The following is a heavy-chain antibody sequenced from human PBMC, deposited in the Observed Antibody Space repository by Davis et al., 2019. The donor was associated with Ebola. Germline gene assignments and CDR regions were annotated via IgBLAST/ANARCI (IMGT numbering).Heavy chain of an antibody. D-gene: IGHD6-6*01. V-gene: IGHV1-69*10. J-gene: IGHJ2*01. CDR3: ASGLVRGESYWYFDL. Sequence: SVKVSCKASGGTFSSYAISWVRQAPGQGLEWMGGILPFLGIANYPQKFQGRVTITADESTSTAYMELSSLRSEDTAVYYCASGLVRGESYWYFDLWGRGTLVTVSS. CDR2: ILPFLGIA. CDR1: GGTFSSYA.